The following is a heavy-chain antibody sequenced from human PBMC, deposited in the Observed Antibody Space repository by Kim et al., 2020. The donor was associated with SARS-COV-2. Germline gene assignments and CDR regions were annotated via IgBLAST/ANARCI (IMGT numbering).Heavy chain of an antibody. CDR1: GGSFSGYY. D-gene: IGHD3-3*01. V-gene: IGHV4-34*01. Sequence: SETLSLTCAVYGGSFSGYYWSWIRQPPGKGLEWIGEINHSGSTNYNPSLKSRVTISVDTSKNQFSLKLSSVTAADTAVYYCARAPIRFLEWSEPGQNWFDPWGQGTLVTVSS. CDR3: ARAPIRFLEWSEPGQNWFDP. J-gene: IGHJ5*02. CDR2: INHSGST.